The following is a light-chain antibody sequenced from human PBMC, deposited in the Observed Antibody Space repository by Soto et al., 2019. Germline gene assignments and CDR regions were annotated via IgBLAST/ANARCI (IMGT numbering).Light chain of an antibody. J-gene: IGKJ2*01. CDR3: QQSYRTPYT. CDR2: AAS. V-gene: IGKV1-9*01. CDR1: QGISTF. Sequence: DIRLTQSPSFLSASVGDRVTITCRASQGISTFLAWYQQKPGKAPDLLIYAASMLESGVPSRFSGSGSGTEFTLTIDSLHPEDFATYYCQQSYRTPYTFGHRTQVDI.